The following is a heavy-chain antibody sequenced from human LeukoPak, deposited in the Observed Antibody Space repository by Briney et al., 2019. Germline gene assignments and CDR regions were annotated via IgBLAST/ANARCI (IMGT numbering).Heavy chain of an antibody. CDR2: IIPIFGTA. V-gene: IGHV1-69*13. CDR3: ASISCSGGSCYSYYYYGMDV. J-gene: IGHJ6*02. Sequence: ASVKVSCKASGYTFTSYGISWVRQAPGQGLEWMGGIIPIFGTANYAQKFQGRVTITADESTSTAYMELSSLRSEDTAVYYCASISCSGGSCYSYYYYGMDVWGQGTTVTVSS. D-gene: IGHD2-15*01. CDR1: GYTFTSYG.